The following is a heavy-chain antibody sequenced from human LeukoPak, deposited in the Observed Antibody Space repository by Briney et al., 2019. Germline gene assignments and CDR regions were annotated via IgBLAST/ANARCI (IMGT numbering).Heavy chain of an antibody. CDR1: GFTFSSYG. CDR2: ISYDGSNK. V-gene: IGHV3-30*03. D-gene: IGHD3-3*01. J-gene: IGHJ4*02. CDR3: AGGITIFGVVGPYFDY. Sequence: PGGSLRLSCAASGFTFSSYGMHWVRQAPGKGLEWVAVISYDGSNKYYADSVKGRFTISRDNAKNSLYLQMNSLRAEDTAVYYCAGGITIFGVVGPYFDYWGQGTLVTVSS.